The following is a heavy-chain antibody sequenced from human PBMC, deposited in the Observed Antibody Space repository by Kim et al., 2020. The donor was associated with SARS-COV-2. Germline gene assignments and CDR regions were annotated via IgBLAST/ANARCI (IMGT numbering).Heavy chain of an antibody. CDR3: AGPNWNYGLPAFDI. Sequence: PTLKRRVTISVGTSKNQFSLKLSSVTAADPAVYYCAGPNWNYGLPAFDIWGQGTMVTVSS. D-gene: IGHD1-7*01. J-gene: IGHJ3*02. V-gene: IGHV4-39*01.